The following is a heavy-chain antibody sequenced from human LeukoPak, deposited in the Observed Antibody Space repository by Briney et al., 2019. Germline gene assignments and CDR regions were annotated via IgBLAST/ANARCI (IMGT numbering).Heavy chain of an antibody. V-gene: IGHV3-23*01. CDR1: GITLSNYG. CDR2: ISGSGGRT. D-gene: IGHD3-10*01. Sequence: GGSLRLSCAVSGITLSNYGMSWVRQAPGKGLEWVAGISGSGGRTNYADSVKGRFTISRDSPKNTLYLQMNSLRAEDTAVYFWAKRGVVIRVVLVGFHKEAYYFDSWGQGALVTVSS. J-gene: IGHJ4*02. CDR3: AKRGVVIRVVLVGFHKEAYYFDS.